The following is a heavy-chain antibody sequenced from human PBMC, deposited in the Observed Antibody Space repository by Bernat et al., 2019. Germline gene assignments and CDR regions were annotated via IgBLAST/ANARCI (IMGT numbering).Heavy chain of an antibody. CDR3: ASDRADYGAYDRGWDI. V-gene: IGHV1-69*02. CDR1: TFSSYT. J-gene: IGHJ6*01. D-gene: IGHD4-17*01. Sequence: TFSSYTISWVRQAPGQGLEWMGRIIPILGIANYAQKFKGRVTITADKSTSTAYMELSSLRSEDTAVYCCASDRADYGAYDRGWDIWG. CDR2: IIPILGIA.